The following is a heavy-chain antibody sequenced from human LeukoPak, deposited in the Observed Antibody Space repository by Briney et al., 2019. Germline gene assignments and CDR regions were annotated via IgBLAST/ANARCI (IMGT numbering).Heavy chain of an antibody. J-gene: IGHJ4*02. V-gene: IGHV3-66*02. Sequence: GGSLRLSCVASGFSVGNNYMNWVRQAPGKGLEWVSVTYSGGSTYYADSVKGRFTISRDSSKNTLYLQIHSLRVEDTAVYYCARAIRGASVSLRFDYWGQGTLVTVSS. CDR1: GFSVGNNY. CDR2: TYSGGST. CDR3: ARAIRGASVSLRFDY. D-gene: IGHD5/OR15-5a*01.